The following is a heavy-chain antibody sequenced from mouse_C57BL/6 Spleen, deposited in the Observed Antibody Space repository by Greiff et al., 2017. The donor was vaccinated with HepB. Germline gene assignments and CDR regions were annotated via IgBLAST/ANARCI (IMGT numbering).Heavy chain of an antibody. CDR1: GYSFTGYY. V-gene: IGHV1-42*01. J-gene: IGHJ3*01. Sequence: VQLQQSGPELVKPGASVKISCKASGYSFTGYYMNWVKQSPEKSLEWIGEINPRTGVTTYNEKFKDKATLTVDKSSSTAYMQLKSLTSEDSAVYYCARSVYYYGSAYWGQGLLVTVSA. D-gene: IGHD1-1*01. CDR3: ARSVYYYGSAY. CDR2: INPRTGVT.